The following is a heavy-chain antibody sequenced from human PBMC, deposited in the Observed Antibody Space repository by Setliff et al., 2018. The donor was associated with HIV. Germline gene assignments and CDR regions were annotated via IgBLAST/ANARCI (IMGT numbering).Heavy chain of an antibody. V-gene: IGHV4-34*01. Sequence: PSETLSLTCAVYGGSFSGFYWTFIRQSPGKGLEWIGEVTHSGATTYDPSLKRRITISVDTSKNQFSLKLTSVTAADMGVYYCARGRKETLAVSGTRYFDFWGQGTLVTVS. CDR2: VTHSGAT. CDR3: ARGRKETLAVSGTRYFDF. J-gene: IGHJ4*02. D-gene: IGHD6-19*01. CDR1: GGSFSGFY.